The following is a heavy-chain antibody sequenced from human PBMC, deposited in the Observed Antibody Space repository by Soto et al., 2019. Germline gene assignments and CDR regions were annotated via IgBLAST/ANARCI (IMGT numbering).Heavy chain of an antibody. Sequence: ASVKVSCKVSGGTFSSYAISWVRQAPGQGLEWMGGIIPIFGTANYAQKFQGRVTITADESTSTAYMELSSLRSEDTAVYYCARVGGGYFTGFSGGLYGVDVWGQGTTVTVSS. V-gene: IGHV1-69*13. D-gene: IGHD1-26*01. CDR1: GGTFSSYA. CDR3: ARVGGGYFTGFSGGLYGVDV. CDR2: IIPIFGTA. J-gene: IGHJ6*02.